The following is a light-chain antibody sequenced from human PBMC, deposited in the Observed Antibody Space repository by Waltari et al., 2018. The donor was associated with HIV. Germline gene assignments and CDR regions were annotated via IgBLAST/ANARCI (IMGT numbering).Light chain of an antibody. CDR3: QQSYGTPLT. Sequence: IHMTQSPASLSASVGDSVSIICRTSRNIHNTLNWYQQNQGKASDLLIYTASSLKRGVPLRFSGSGSRTDFTLTISGLQPEDCATYYCQQSYGTPLTFGPGTKVEI. J-gene: IGKJ3*01. CDR2: TAS. CDR1: RNIHNT. V-gene: IGKV1-39*01.